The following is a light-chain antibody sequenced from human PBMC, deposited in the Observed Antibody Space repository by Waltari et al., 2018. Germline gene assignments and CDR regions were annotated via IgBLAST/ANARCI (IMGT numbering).Light chain of an antibody. V-gene: IGLV10-54*04. CDR2: RDN. Sequence: QAGLPQPPSVSHALRQAATLTCTGNSQDGGTEGALRQQQPQGHPPKLLSYRDNRRPSGISERFSASRSGNTASLTITELQPEDEADYYCAAWDDSLKTYIFGTGTKVTVL. CDR3: AAWDDSLKTYI. J-gene: IGLJ1*01. CDR1: SQDGGTEG.